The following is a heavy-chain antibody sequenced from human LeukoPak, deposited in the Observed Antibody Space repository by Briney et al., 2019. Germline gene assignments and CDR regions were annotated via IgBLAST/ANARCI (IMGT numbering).Heavy chain of an antibody. J-gene: IGHJ4*02. V-gene: IGHV1-46*01. D-gene: IGHD3-10*01. CDR3: ARGRVVTMVRGVIITYFDY. Sequence: ASVKVSCKASGYTFTRYYMHWMRQAPGQGLEWMGIINPSGGSTSYAQKFQGRVTMTRDTSTSTVYMELSSLRSEDTAVYYCARGRVVTMVRGVIITYFDYWGQGTLVTVSS. CDR1: GYTFTRYY. CDR2: INPSGGST.